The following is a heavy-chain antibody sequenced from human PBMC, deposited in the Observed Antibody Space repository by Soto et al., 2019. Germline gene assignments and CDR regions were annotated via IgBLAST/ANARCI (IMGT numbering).Heavy chain of an antibody. CDR3: ARTPPGTTLYAFDI. CDR2: INSDGSST. Sequence: GGSLRLSCAASGFTFSSYWMHWVRQAPGKGLVWVSRINSDGSSTNYADSVKGRFTISRDNAKNTLYLQMNSLRAEDTAVYYCARTPPGTTLYAFDIWGQGTMVTVSS. V-gene: IGHV3-74*01. J-gene: IGHJ3*02. D-gene: IGHD1-26*01. CDR1: GFTFSSYW.